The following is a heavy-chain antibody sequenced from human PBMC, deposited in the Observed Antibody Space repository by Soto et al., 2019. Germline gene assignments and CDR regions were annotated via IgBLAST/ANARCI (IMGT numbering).Heavy chain of an antibody. CDR1: GDSVSSNSVA. D-gene: IGHD6-13*01. J-gene: IGHJ5*02. V-gene: IGHV6-1*01. CDR3: ARDQTYSSSWSNCFDP. CDR2: TYYRSKWYN. Sequence: SQTLSLTCAISGDSVSSNSVAWNWIRQSPSRGLEWLGRTYYRSKWYNDYAVSVKSRITINPDTSKNQFSLQLNSVTPEDTAVYYCARDQTYSSSWSNCFDPWDQGTLVTVSS.